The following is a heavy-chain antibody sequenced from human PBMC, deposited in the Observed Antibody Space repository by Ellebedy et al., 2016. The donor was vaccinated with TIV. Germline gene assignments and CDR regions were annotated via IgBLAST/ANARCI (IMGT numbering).Heavy chain of an antibody. Sequence: MPSETLSLTCAVYSGSFSGYCWSWIRQPPGKGLEWLGEINHSGSTNYNPSLKSRVTISVDTSKNQFSLKLSSVTAADTAVYYCASTDHLESYYFDYWGQGTLVTVSS. D-gene: IGHD3-3*01. J-gene: IGHJ4*02. CDR2: INHSGST. CDR3: ASTDHLESYYFDY. CDR1: SGSFSGYC. V-gene: IGHV4-34*01.